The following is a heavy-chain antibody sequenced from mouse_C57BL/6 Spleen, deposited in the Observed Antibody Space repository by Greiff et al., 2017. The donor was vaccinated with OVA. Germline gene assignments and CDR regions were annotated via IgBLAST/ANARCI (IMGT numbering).Heavy chain of an antibody. V-gene: IGHV7-3*01. CDR3: ARSITTVVATYWYFDV. J-gene: IGHJ1*03. CDR2: IRNKANGYTT. Sequence: EVHLVESGGGLVQPGGSLSLSCAASGFTFTDYYMSWVRQPPGQALEWLGFIRNKANGYTTEYSASVKGRFTISRGNSQSILYLQMNALRAEYSATYYGARSITTVVATYWYFDVWGTGTTVTVSS. D-gene: IGHD1-1*01. CDR1: GFTFTDYY.